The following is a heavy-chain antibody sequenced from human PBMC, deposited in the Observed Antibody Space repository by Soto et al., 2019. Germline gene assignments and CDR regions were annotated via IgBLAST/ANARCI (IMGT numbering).Heavy chain of an antibody. D-gene: IGHD2-15*01. Sequence: SVKVSCKASGGTFSSYAISWVRQAPGQGLEWMGGIIPIFGTANYAQKFQGRVTITADESTSTAYMELSSLRSEDTAVYYCASLREILGYCSGGSCSHDAFDIWGQGTMVTVS. J-gene: IGHJ3*02. CDR3: ASLREILGYCSGGSCSHDAFDI. V-gene: IGHV1-69*13. CDR1: GGTFSSYA. CDR2: IIPIFGTA.